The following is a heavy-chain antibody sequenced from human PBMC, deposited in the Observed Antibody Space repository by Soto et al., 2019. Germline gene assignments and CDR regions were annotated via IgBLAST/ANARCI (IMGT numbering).Heavy chain of an antibody. CDR3: AIRTVNIRTFYSGLKTHCFDY. D-gene: IGHD6-19*01. V-gene: IGHV4-39*01. CDR2: IYYSGST. Sequence: SETLSLTCTVSGGSISSDNYYWGWIRQPPGKGLEWIGTIYYSGSTYYNTSLTSRVTISIDTSKNQFSLKLKSVTAADTAIYYCAIRTVNIRTFYSGLKTHCFDYWGQGAPVTVSS. J-gene: IGHJ4*02. CDR1: GGSISSDNYY.